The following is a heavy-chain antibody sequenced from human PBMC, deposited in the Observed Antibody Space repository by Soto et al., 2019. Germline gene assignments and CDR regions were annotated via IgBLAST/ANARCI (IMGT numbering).Heavy chain of an antibody. CDR2: IRHDGGER. CDR3: VSHFHPDITTTMGAH. Sequence: GGSLRLSCAASGFTFSGYWMSWVRQAPGKGLEWVANIRHDGGERYYVGSVKGRFTISRDNAKNSLFLQMTSLRAEDTAVYYCVSHFHPDITTTMGAHWGQGTLVTVSS. V-gene: IGHV3-7*01. D-gene: IGHD5-12*01. J-gene: IGHJ4*02. CDR1: GFTFSGYW.